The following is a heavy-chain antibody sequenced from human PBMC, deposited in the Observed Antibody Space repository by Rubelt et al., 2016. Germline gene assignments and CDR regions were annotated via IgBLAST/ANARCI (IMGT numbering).Heavy chain of an antibody. V-gene: IGHV1-69*04. CDR3: ARVKSGSIDY. CDR2: IIPILGMA. D-gene: IGHD3-3*01. Sequence: QVQLVQSGAEVKKPGSSVKVSCKASGGTFSSYAISWVRQAPGQGLEWMGRIIPILGMANYGQKVPVRGTITADKSTSTAYMELSSLRSEDTAVYYCARVKSGSIDYWGQGTLVTVSS. J-gene: IGHJ4*02. CDR1: GGTFSSYA.